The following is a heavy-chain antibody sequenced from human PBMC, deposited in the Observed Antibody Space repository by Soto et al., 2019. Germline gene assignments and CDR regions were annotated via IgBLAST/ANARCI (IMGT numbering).Heavy chain of an antibody. Sequence: QVQLVQSGAEVKKPGSSVKVSCKASGGTFDSYVISWLRQAPGQGLEWMGGIMPIFGTPNYAQKFRGRGTISADESTSTAYLELSSLTSDDTAVYYCARVHSSGIFYFVDPWGQGTLVTVSS. CDR2: IMPIFGTP. V-gene: IGHV1-69*01. CDR1: GGTFDSYV. D-gene: IGHD3-10*01. CDR3: ARVHSSGIFYFVDP. J-gene: IGHJ5*02.